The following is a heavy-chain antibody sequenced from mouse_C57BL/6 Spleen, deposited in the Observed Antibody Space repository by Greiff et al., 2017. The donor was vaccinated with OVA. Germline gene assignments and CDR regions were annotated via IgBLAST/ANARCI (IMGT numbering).Heavy chain of an antibody. V-gene: IGHV2-2*01. CDR2: IWSGGST. Sequence: VKLMESGPGLVQPSQSLSITCTVSGFALTSYGVHWVRQSPGKGLEWLGVIWSGGSTDYNAAFISRLSISKDNSKSQVFFKMNSLQADDTAIYYCARHYGSSPYAMDYWGQGTSVTVSS. J-gene: IGHJ4*01. CDR1: GFALTSYG. CDR3: ARHYGSSPYAMDY. D-gene: IGHD1-1*01.